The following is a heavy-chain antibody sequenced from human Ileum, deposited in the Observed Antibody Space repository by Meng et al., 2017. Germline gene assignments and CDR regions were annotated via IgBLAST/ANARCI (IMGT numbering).Heavy chain of an antibody. D-gene: IGHD3-16*01. CDR2: ISGFNGIT. CDR1: DYTFTEYG. CDR3: ARYGGRRVNEWFDAFDI. V-gene: IGHV1-18*01. J-gene: IGHJ3*02. Sequence: ASVKVSCKTYDYTFTEYGISWMRQAPGQGLEWMGWISGFNGITKYAQKFEDRVTLTTDTSTTTAYMELRSLRFDDTAVYFCARYGGRRVNEWFDAFDIWGQRTEVTVSS.